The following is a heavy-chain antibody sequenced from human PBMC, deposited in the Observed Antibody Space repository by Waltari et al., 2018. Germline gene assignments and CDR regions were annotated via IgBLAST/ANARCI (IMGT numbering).Heavy chain of an antibody. CDR1: GGSISSHY. D-gene: IGHD2-8*01. J-gene: IGHJ5*02. CDR2: IYYSGST. V-gene: IGHV4-59*11. CDR3: AGGGTSLEFDP. Sequence: QVQLQESGPGLVKPSETLSLTCTVSGGSISSHYWSWIRQPPGKGLEWIGYIYYSGSTNYNPSLKSRVTISVDTSKNQFSLKLSSVTAADTAVYYCAGGGTSLEFDPWGQGTLVTVSS.